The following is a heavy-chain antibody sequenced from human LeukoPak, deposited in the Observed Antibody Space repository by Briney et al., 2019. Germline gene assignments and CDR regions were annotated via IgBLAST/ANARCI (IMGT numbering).Heavy chain of an antibody. CDR1: GFTFSSYS. D-gene: IGHD1-26*01. V-gene: IGHV3-21*01. CDR3: ARDQSAGAQNWFDP. J-gene: IGHJ5*02. CDR2: ISSSSSYI. Sequence: GGSLRLSCAASGFTFSSYSMNWVRQAPGKGLEWVSSISSSSSYIYYADSVKGRFTISRDNAKDSLYLQMNSLRAEDTAVYYCARDQSAGAQNWFDPWGQGTLVTVSS.